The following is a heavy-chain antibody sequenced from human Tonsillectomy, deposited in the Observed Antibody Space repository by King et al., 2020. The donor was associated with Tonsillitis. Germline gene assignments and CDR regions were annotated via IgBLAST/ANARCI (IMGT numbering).Heavy chain of an antibody. CDR1: GFTFSNFG. CDR2: ISYDGRHK. D-gene: IGHD3-22*01. Sequence: VQLVESGGGVVPPGRSLRLSCAASGFTFSNFGMHWVRQTPGKGLEWVAVISYDGRHKYYAESVKGRLTISRDNSKNTLYLQMVSLRAEDTAIYYCASPRDENSGYPAYWGQGTLVTVSS. CDR3: ASPRDENSGYPAY. V-gene: IGHV3-33*05. J-gene: IGHJ4*02.